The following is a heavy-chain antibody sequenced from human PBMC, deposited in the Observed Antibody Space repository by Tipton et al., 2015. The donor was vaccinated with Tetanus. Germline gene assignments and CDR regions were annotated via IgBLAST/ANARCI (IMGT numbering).Heavy chain of an antibody. CDR1: GGSMSTSGHY. CDR2: LSYSGRT. CDR3: AGVTAQRTELYFDH. D-gene: IGHD6-13*01. V-gene: IGHV4-39*07. Sequence: TLSLTCIVSGGSMSTSGHYGAWVRQSPGQGLEWIGSLSYSGRTYYNPSLKSRVTISMDRSKNQISLQLTSVTAADTAVYFCAGVTAQRTELYFDHWGQGTLVTVSS. J-gene: IGHJ4*02.